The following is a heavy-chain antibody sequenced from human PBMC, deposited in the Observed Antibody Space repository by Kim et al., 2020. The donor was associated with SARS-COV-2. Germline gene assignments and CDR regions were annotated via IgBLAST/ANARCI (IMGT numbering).Heavy chain of an antibody. D-gene: IGHD3-22*01. CDR3: TPSHPYYYECSGYHNWFIP. CDR2: IKSKTDGGKT. Sequence: GGSLRLSCAASGFTFSNAWMSWVRQAPGKGLEWVGRIKSKTDGGKTDYAAPVKGRFTISRYDSKNTLYLQMHSLKTEDTAVYYCTPSHPYYYECSGYHNWFIPWGQGGLVTVSS. J-gene: IGHJ5*02. V-gene: IGHV3-15*01. CDR1: GFTFSNAW.